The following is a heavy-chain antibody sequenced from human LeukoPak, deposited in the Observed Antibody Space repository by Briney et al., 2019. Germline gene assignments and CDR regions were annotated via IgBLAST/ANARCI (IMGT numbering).Heavy chain of an antibody. J-gene: IGHJ5*02. V-gene: IGHV5-51*01. CDR2: IYPGDSDT. CDR3: ARHGTRIYCSSTSCPWDWFDP. D-gene: IGHD2-2*01. Sequence: GESLKISCKGSGYSFTSYWIGWVRQMPGKGLEWMGIIYPGDSDTRYSPSFQGQVTISADKSISTAYLQWSSLKASDTAMYYCARHGTRIYCSSTSCPWDWFDPWGQGTLVTVSS. CDR1: GYSFTSYW.